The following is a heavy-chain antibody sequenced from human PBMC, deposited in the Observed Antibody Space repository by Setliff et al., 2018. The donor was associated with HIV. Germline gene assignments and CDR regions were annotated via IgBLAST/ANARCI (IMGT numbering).Heavy chain of an antibody. Sequence: SETLSLTCDVSGGSISGYYWSWIRQPPGRGLEWVGYMHSSTASNYDPSLKTRVTMSVDTSNNQFSLRLSSVTAADTAVYYCARYFCPNDICSGLDIWGRGILVTVSS. D-gene: IGHD3-10*02. CDR3: ARYFCPNDICSGLDI. CDR2: MHSSTAS. V-gene: IGHV4-4*09. J-gene: IGHJ4*02. CDR1: GGSISGYY.